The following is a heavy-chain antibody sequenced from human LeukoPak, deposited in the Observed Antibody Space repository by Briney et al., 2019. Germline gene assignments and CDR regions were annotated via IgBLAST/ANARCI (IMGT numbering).Heavy chain of an antibody. CDR2: ISSSCSTI. CDR1: GFTFSSYA. CDR3: ARDRWGSRLFDY. Sequence: GRSLRLSCAASGFTFSSYAMHWVRQAPGKGLEWVSYISSSCSTIYYADSVNGRFTISRDNAKNSLYLQMNSLRAEDTAVYYCARDRWGSRLFDYWGQGTLVTVSS. D-gene: IGHD7-27*01. V-gene: IGHV3-48*04. J-gene: IGHJ4*02.